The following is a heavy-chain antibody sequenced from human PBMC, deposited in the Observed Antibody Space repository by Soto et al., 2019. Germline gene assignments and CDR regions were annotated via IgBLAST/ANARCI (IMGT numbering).Heavy chain of an antibody. D-gene: IGHD6-6*01. Sequence: QITLKEAGPTLVKPTQTLTLTCTFSGFSLSTSGVDVGWIRQPPGKALEWRALIYWDDDKRYKPSLKSRLTPAKGTSRNQVVLTMTKMDPVDTATYYCAHRRPYSNSPEYFFDFWGQGTLVTLSS. CDR1: GFSLSTSGVD. CDR2: IYWDDDK. J-gene: IGHJ4*02. V-gene: IGHV2-5*02. CDR3: AHRRPYSNSPEYFFDF.